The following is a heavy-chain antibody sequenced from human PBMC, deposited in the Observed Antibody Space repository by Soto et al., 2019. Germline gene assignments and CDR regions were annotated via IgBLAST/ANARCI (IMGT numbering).Heavy chain of an antibody. V-gene: IGHV6-1*01. D-gene: IGHD6-6*01. CDR3: VRQYRDSQYYSGLDV. CDR1: GDSVSSNSGA. J-gene: IGHJ6*02. CDR2: TYYRSKWYN. Sequence: SQTLSLTCAISGDSVSSNSGAWNWIRQSPSRGLEWLGRTYYRSKWYNDFAVSVKSRITINLDTSKNQFSLQLNSVTPEDTAVYYCVRQYRDSQYYSGLDVWGQGTTVTVSS.